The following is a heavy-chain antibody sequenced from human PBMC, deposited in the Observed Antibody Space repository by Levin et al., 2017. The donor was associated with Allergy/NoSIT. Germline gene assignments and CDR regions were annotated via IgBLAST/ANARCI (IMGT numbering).Heavy chain of an antibody. CDR2: IKSKTDGGTT. CDR1: GFTFSNAW. J-gene: IGHJ6*02. Sequence: GGSLRLSCAASGFTFSNAWMSWVRQAPGKGLEWVGRIKSKTDGGTTDYAAPVKGRFTISRDDSKNTLYLQMNSLKTEDTAVYYCTTSSSSWYYYYYGMDVWGQGTTVTVSS. CDR3: TTSSSSWYYYYYGMDV. D-gene: IGHD6-13*01. V-gene: IGHV3-15*01.